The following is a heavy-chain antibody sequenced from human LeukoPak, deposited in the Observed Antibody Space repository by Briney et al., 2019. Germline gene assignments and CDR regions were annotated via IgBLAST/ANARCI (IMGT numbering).Heavy chain of an antibody. J-gene: IGHJ6*04. CDR3: ARVGDYDILSMDV. CDR1: GGTFSSYA. Sequence: SVKVSCKASGGTFSSYAISWVRQAPGQGLEWMGRIIPIFGTANYAQKFQGRVTITTDESTSTAYMELNSLRSEDTAVYYCARVGDYDILSMDVWGKGTTVTVSS. CDR2: IIPIFGTA. V-gene: IGHV1-69*05. D-gene: IGHD3-9*01.